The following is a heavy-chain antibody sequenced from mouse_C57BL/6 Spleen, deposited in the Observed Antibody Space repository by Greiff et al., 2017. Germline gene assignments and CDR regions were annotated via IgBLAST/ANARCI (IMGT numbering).Heavy chain of an antibody. D-gene: IGHD3-3*01. V-gene: IGHV1-69*01. CDR1: GYTFTSYW. CDR3: ARGRVGQGYVDD. J-gene: IGHJ2*01. CDR2: IDPSDSYT. Sequence: VQLQQPGAELVMPGASVKLSCKASGYTFTSYWMHWVKQRPGQGLEWIGEIDPSDSYTNYNQKFKGKFTLTVDKSSSTAYMQLSSLTSEDAAVYYCARGRVGQGYVDDWGQGTTLTVSS.